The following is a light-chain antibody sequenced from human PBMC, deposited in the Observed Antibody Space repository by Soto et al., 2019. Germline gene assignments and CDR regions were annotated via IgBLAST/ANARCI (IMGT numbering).Light chain of an antibody. Sequence: TQFPAILSASPGERVTLSCRAAQDVTTNFAWYQQKRGQAPRLLIYDISSRATGVPARFSGSGSGTEFTLSISGLQSEDFAVYFCQQYNNWPFSFGQGTRLEIK. CDR1: QDVTTN. J-gene: IGKJ5*01. CDR2: DIS. V-gene: IGKV3-15*01. CDR3: QQYNNWPFS.